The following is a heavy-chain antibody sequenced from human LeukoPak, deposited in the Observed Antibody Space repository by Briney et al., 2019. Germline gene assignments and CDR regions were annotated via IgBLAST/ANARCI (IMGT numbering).Heavy chain of an antibody. D-gene: IGHD2-2*01. Sequence: SETLSLTCTVSGGSISSSGNYWVWIRQPPGKGLEWIASIYYSGSTNYNPSLKSRVTISVDTSKNQFSLKLSSVTAADTAVYYCARHSGPAGNYYYYGMDVWGQGTTVTVSS. CDR2: IYYSGST. V-gene: IGHV4-39*01. CDR1: GGSISSSGNY. J-gene: IGHJ6*02. CDR3: ARHSGPAGNYYYYGMDV.